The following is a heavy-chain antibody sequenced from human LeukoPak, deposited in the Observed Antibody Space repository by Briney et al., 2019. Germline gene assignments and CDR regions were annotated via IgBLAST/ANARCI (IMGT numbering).Heavy chain of an antibody. CDR1: GFTFSKSA. CDR2: ISSSSSTI. CDR3: ASFTVVTTRNWFDP. V-gene: IGHV3-48*04. Sequence: GGSLRLSCAASGFTFSKSAMNWVRQAPGKGLEWVSYISSSSSTIYYADSVKGRFTISRDNAKNSLYLQMNSLRAEDTAVYYCASFTVVTTRNWFDPWGQGTLVTVSS. J-gene: IGHJ5*02. D-gene: IGHD4-23*01.